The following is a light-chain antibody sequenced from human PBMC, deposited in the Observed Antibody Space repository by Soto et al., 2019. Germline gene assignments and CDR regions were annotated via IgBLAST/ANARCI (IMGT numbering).Light chain of an antibody. CDR1: SNDIGAYKY. J-gene: IGLJ3*02. CDR3: SSFTSSNTLV. Sequence: QSVLTQPASLSESPGRSITISCTGTSNDIGAYKYVSWYQQRPGKAPKLMIYEVFNRPSGVSHRFSASKSGNTASLTISGLQAEDEADYYCSSFTSSNTLVFGGGTKVTVL. CDR2: EVF. V-gene: IGLV2-14*03.